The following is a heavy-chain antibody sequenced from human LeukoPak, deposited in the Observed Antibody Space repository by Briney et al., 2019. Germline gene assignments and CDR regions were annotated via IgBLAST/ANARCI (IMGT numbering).Heavy chain of an antibody. D-gene: IGHD6-19*01. J-gene: IGHJ4*02. CDR1: GFTFSTYS. Sequence: GGSLRLSCAASGFTFSTYSMNWVRQAPGKGLEWVSSISSSSSYIYYADSVKGRFTISRDNAKNSLYLQMNSLRAEDTAVYYCARAPGIAVGTLIYWGQGTLVTVSS. CDR2: ISSSSSYI. CDR3: ARAPGIAVGTLIY. V-gene: IGHV3-21*04.